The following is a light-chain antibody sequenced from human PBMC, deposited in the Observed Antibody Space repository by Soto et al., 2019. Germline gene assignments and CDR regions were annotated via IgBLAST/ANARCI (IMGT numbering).Light chain of an antibody. CDR3: QQYGSSRIT. Sequence: EVVLTQSPATLSVSPGDRATLSCRASQSVSRNLAWYQQKPGQAPRLLIYGASSRATGIPDRFSGSGSGTDFTLTISRLEPEDFAVYYCQQYGSSRITFGQGTRLEI. V-gene: IGKV3-20*01. CDR2: GAS. CDR1: QSVSRN. J-gene: IGKJ5*01.